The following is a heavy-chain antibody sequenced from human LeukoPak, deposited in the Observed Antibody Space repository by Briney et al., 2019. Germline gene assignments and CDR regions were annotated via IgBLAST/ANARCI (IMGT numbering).Heavy chain of an antibody. Sequence: GGSLRLSCAASGFTFSSYEMNWVRQAPGKGLEWVSYISSSGSTIYYADSVKGRFTISRDNAKNSLYLQMNSLRAEDTGVYYCAKMGSGTYFDYWGQGTLVTVSS. D-gene: IGHD6-19*01. V-gene: IGHV3-48*03. CDR2: ISSSGSTI. CDR1: GFTFSSYE. CDR3: AKMGSGTYFDY. J-gene: IGHJ4*02.